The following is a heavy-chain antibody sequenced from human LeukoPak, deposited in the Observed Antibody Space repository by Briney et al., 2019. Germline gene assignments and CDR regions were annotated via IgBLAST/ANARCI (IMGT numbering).Heavy chain of an antibody. CDR3: ARDVGSGWYGNAFGI. J-gene: IGHJ3*02. D-gene: IGHD6-19*01. CDR1: GFTFSSYS. CDR2: ISSSSSYI. Sequence: GGSLRLSCAASGFTFSSYSMNWARQAPGKGLEWVSSISSSSSYIYYADSVKGRFTISRDNAKNSLYLQMNSLRAEDTAVYYCARDVGSGWYGNAFGIWGQGTMVTVSS. V-gene: IGHV3-21*01.